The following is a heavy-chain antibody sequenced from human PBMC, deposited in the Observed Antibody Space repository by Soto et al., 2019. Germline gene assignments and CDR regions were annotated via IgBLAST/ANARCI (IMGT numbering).Heavy chain of an antibody. CDR2: IKEDASEE. V-gene: IGHV3-7*01. CDR1: GFTFSTYW. Sequence: EVQLVQSGGDLVQPGGSLRLSCVASGFTFSTYWMTWVRQAPGMGPEWVAGIKEDASEELYVDSVKGRFSVSRDNAKNSLYLQLNSLSAEDTAVYYCATAISSPFSNFDYWGQGSLVTVSS. D-gene: IGHD2-2*01. CDR3: ATAISSPFSNFDY. J-gene: IGHJ4*02.